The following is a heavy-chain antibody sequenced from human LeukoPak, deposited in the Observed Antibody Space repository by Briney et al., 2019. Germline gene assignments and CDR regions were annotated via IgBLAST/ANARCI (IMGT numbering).Heavy chain of an antibody. CDR2: INHSGST. CDR3: ARHPPLLGGPTGNDY. V-gene: IGHV4-34*01. CDR1: GGSFSGYY. J-gene: IGHJ4*02. Sequence: PSETLSLTCAVYGGSFSGYYWSWIRQPPGKGLEWIGEINHSGSTNYNPSLKSRVTISVDTSKNQFSLKLSSVTAADTAVYYCARHPPLLGGPTGNDYWGQGTLVTVSS. D-gene: IGHD4-23*01.